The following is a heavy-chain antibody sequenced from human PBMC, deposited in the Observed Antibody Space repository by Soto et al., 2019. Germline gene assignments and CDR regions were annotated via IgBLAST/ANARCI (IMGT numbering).Heavy chain of an antibody. V-gene: IGHV1-18*01. J-gene: IGHJ6*02. CDR3: ARDPGAKHYASNLYYGMDV. CDR1: GYTFTSYG. Sequence: QVQLVQSGAEVKKPGASVKVSCKASGYTFTSYGISWVRQAPGQGLEWMGWISAYNGNTNYAQKLQARVTMTTDTATSTAYMELRSLRSDDTAVYYCARDPGAKHYASNLYYGMDVWGQGTTVTVSS. CDR2: ISAYNGNT. D-gene: IGHD3-16*01.